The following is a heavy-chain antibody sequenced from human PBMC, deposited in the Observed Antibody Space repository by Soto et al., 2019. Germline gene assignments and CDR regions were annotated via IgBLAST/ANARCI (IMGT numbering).Heavy chain of an antibody. J-gene: IGHJ6*02. CDR2: ISGSGGST. V-gene: IGHV3-23*01. CDR1: GFTFSSYA. D-gene: IGHD6-13*01. Sequence: EVQLLESGGGLVQPGGSLRLSCAASGFTFSSYAMSWVRQAPGKGLEWVSAISGSGGSTYYADSVKGRFTISRDNSKNTLYLQMNSLRAEDTAVYYCAKDHQRLVITTDGMDVWGQGTTVTVSS. CDR3: AKDHQRLVITTDGMDV.